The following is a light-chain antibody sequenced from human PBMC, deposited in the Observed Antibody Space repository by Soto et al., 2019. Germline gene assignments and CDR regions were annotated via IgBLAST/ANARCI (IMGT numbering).Light chain of an antibody. CDR1: QGITNY. J-gene: IGKJ3*01. CDR2: AAS. V-gene: IGKV1-27*01. Sequence: DIQMTQSPSSLSVSVGDRVTITCRASQGITNYLAWYQQKPGKVPKLLIYAASTLQSGVPSRFSGSGSGTDFTLTISSLQPEDVATYYCQKYNTAPSFGPGTKVDIK. CDR3: QKYNTAPS.